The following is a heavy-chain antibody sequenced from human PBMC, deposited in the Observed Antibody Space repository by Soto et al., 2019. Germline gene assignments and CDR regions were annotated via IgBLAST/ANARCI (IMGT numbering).Heavy chain of an antibody. CDR1: GGSISSYY. D-gene: IGHD4-17*01. CDR2: IYYSGST. V-gene: IGHV4-59*01. J-gene: IGHJ6*02. CDR3: ARDPQTTNGGMDV. Sequence: SETLSLTCTVSGGSISSYYWSWIRQPPGKGLEWIGYIYYSGSTNYNPSLKSRVTISVDTSKNQFSLKLSSVTAADTAVYYCARDPQTTNGGMDVWGQGTTVTVSS.